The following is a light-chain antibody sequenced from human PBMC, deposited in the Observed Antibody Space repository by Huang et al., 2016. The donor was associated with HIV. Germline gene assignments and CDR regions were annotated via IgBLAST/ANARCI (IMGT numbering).Light chain of an antibody. V-gene: IGKV3-11*01. Sequence: ELVLTQSPATLSLSPGERATLSCRASQSVSSYLAWYQQKPGQAPRLLIYDTSNRAAGIPARFRCIGSGTDFTLTISSLEPEDFAVYYCQQRSIWPPAFTFGGGTKVEIK. J-gene: IGKJ4*01. CDR1: QSVSSY. CDR3: QQRSIWPPAFT. CDR2: DTS.